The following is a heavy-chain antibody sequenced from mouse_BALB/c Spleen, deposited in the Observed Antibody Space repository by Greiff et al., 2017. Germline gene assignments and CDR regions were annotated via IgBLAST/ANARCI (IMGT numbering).Heavy chain of an antibody. CDR1: GYTFTDYA. CDR2: ISTYYGDA. V-gene: IGHV1S137*01. J-gene: IGHJ4*01. Sequence: QVQLQQSGAELVRPGVSVKISCKGSGYTFTDYAMHWVKQSHAKSLEWIGVISTYYGDASYNQKFKGKATMTVDKSSSTAYMELARLTSEDSAIYYCARRGGTYAMDYWGQGTSVTVSS. D-gene: IGHD4-1*01. CDR3: ARRGGTYAMDY.